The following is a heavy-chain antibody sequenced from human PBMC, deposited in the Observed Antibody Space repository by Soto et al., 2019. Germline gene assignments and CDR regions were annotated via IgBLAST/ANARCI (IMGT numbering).Heavy chain of an antibody. CDR1: GFTFSSYG. D-gene: IGHD5-12*01. Sequence: GGSLRLSCAASGFTFSSYGMHWVRQAPGKRLKWVAVIWYDGSNKYYADSVKGRFTISRDNSKNTLYLQMNSLRAEDTAVYYCARDNLGEYSGYVVHDAFDIWGQGTMVTVSS. V-gene: IGHV3-33*01. J-gene: IGHJ3*02. CDR3: ARDNLGEYSGYVVHDAFDI. CDR2: IWYDGSNK.